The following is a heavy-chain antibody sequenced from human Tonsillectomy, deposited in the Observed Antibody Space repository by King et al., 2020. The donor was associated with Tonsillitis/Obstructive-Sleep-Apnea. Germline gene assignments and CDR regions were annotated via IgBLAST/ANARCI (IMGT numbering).Heavy chain of an antibody. CDR1: GFTFSNAW. CDR2: IHNNADGGTS. CDR3: TLRSSI. V-gene: IGHV3-15*05. Sequence: VQLVESGGGLVKPGESLRLSCVVSGFTFSNAWMSWVRQAPGKGLEWGGRIHNNADGGTSDYGAPVKGRFTISRDDSENKVYLQMNSLKTEDTAVYYCTLRSSIRGQGTLVTVSS. D-gene: IGHD5/OR15-5a*01. J-gene: IGHJ4*02.